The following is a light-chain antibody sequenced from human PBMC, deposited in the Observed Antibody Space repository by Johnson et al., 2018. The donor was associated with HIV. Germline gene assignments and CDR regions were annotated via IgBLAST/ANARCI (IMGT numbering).Light chain of an antibody. CDR3: GTWDNSLNVYV. Sequence: QSVLTQPPSVSAAPGQKVTISCSGSSSKIGNNYVSWYQQLPGTAPKLLIYENNKRPSGIPDRFSGSKSGTSATLDITGLQTGDEADYYCGTWDNSLNVYVFGTGTKVTVL. V-gene: IGLV1-51*02. CDR1: SSKIGNNY. CDR2: ENN. J-gene: IGLJ1*01.